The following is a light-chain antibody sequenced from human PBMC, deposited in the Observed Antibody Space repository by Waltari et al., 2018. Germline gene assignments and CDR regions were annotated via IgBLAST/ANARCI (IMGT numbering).Light chain of an antibody. CDR2: EDS. J-gene: IGLJ2*01. CDR3: YSTDSSADYVL. CDR1: ALPETY. Sequence: SYELTQPPSVSVSPGQTARITCPGAALPETYVYWYQQKSGQAPVLVISEDSKRPSGIPERFSGSSSGTMATLTISGAQVEDEADYYCYSTDSSADYVLFAGGTKLTVL. V-gene: IGLV3-10*01.